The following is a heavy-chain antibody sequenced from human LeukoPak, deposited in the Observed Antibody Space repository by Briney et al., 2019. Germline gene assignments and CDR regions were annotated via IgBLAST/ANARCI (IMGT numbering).Heavy chain of an antibody. V-gene: IGHV4-4*02. D-gene: IGHD1-26*01. CDR2: IYHSGST. J-gene: IGHJ3*02. CDR3: ARTNPGYSGSYSAYAFDI. Sequence: SETLSLTCAVSGGSIGSSNWWTWVRQPPGKGLEWIGEIYHSGSTNYNPSLKSRVTISVDKSKSQFSPKLSSVTAADTAVYYCARTNPGYSGSYSAYAFDIWGQGTMVTVSS. CDR1: GGSIGSSNW.